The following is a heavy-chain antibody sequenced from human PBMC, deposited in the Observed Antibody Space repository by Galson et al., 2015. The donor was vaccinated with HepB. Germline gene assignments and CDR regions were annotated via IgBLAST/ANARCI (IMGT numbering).Heavy chain of an antibody. V-gene: IGHV3-11*04. J-gene: IGHJ4*02. CDR2: ISSSGSTI. Sequence: SLRLSCAASGFTFSDYYMSWIRQAPGKGLEWVSYISSSGSTIYYADSVKGRFTISRDNAKNSLYLQMNSLRAEDTAVYYCARDRVVVVPAAILVGYFDYWGQGTLVTVSS. CDR3: ARDRVVVVPAAILVGYFDY. CDR1: GFTFSDYY. D-gene: IGHD2-2*02.